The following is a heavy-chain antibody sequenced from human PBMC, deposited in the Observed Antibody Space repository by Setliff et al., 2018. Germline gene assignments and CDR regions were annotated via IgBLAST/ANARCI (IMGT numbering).Heavy chain of an antibody. V-gene: IGHV3-48*03. J-gene: IGHJ4*02. Sequence: LRLSCAASGFTFSNYEMNWVRQAPGKGLEWVSYISSSGSTIYYADSVKGRFTISRDNAKNSLYLQMNSLRAEDTAVYYCARDSLWGSTHYWGQGTLVTVSS. D-gene: IGHD7-27*01. CDR3: ARDSLWGSTHY. CDR2: ISSSGSTI. CDR1: GFTFSNYE.